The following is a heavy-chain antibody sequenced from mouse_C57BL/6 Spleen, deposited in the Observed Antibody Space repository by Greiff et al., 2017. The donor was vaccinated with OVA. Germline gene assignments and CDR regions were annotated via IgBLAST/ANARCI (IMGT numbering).Heavy chain of an antibody. CDR3: ARMDYYGSSYWYFDV. Sequence: QVQLQQSDAELVKPGASVKISCKVSGYTFTDHTIHWMKQRPEQGLEWIGYIYPRDGSTKYNEKFKGKATLTADKSSSTAYMQLNSLTSEDSAVYFCARMDYYGSSYWYFDVWGTGITVTVSS. CDR2: IYPRDGST. V-gene: IGHV1-78*01. J-gene: IGHJ1*03. D-gene: IGHD1-1*01. CDR1: GYTFTDHT.